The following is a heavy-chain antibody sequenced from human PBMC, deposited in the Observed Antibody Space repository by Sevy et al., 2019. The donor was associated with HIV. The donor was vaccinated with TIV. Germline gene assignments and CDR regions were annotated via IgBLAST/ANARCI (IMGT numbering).Heavy chain of an antibody. D-gene: IGHD4-17*01. V-gene: IGHV4-61*01. J-gene: IGHJ4*02. CDR1: GGSVSTDSYY. Sequence: SETLSLTCTVSGGSVSTDSYYWSWIRQPPGKGLEWIGYLFYSGSTNYNPPLKGRVTLSLDTSKNQFSLKVSSVTAADTAVYYCARCRSPYGDYATGSFDYWGQGALVTVSS. CDR2: LFYSGST. CDR3: ARCRSPYGDYATGSFDY.